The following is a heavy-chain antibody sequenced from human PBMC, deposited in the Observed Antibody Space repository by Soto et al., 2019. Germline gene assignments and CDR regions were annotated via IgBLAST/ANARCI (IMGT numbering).Heavy chain of an antibody. J-gene: IGHJ4*02. V-gene: IGHV5-51*01. CDR1: GYSFTSYW. CDR3: ARRPTISMAREPLDS. CDR2: VWTCDSAT. Sequence: PGESLKISCKCSGYSFTSYWIGWVRQMPGKGLEWLSIVWTCDSATTYSPSFQGQVTMSADQSISIAYLQWSSLQASNPATYYCARRPTISMAREPLDSWGQGTLVSVSS. D-gene: IGHD3-10*01.